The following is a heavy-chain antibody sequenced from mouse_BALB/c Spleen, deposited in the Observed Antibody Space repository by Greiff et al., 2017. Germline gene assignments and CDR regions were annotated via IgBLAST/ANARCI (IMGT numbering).Heavy chain of an antibody. V-gene: IGHV5-4*02. CDR3: AREYGYGNFPWFAY. J-gene: IGHJ3*01. D-gene: IGHD2-10*02. CDR1: GFTFSDYY. CDR2: ISDGGSYT. Sequence: EVKLMESGGGLVKPGGSLKLSCAASGFTFSDYYMYWVRQTPEKRLEWVATISDGGSYTYYPDSVKGRFTISRDNAKNNLYLQMSSLKSEDTAMYYCAREYGYGNFPWFAYWGQGTLVTVSA.